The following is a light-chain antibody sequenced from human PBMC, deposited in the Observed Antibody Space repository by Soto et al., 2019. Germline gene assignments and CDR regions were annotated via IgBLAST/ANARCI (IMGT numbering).Light chain of an antibody. V-gene: IGLV1-40*01. Sequence: QSGLTQPRSVSGAPGQRVTISCTGSSANIGAAYNVDWYQQLPGTDPKLLIYGNNNRPSGVPARFSGSKSGTSASLAIAGLQAEDEGDYYCQSYDSSLSGYVFGTGTKVTVL. J-gene: IGLJ1*01. CDR1: SANIGAAYN. CDR3: QSYDSSLSGYV. CDR2: GNN.